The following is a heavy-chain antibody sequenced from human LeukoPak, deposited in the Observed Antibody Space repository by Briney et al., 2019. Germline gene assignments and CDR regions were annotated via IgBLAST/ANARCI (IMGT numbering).Heavy chain of an antibody. CDR1: GFPFSSWP. CDR3: TTIHY. Sequence: PGTSLRLSCAASGFPFSSWPVDWVRQAPGRGLEWITTISHDGSQTYYADSVKGRFIISRDNSKNTLSLQMNSLGVEDTGMYYCTTIHYWGQGTLITVSS. J-gene: IGHJ4*02. V-gene: IGHV3-33*05. CDR2: ISHDGSQT.